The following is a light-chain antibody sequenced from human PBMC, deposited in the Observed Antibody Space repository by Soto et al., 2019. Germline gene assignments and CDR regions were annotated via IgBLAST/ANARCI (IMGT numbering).Light chain of an antibody. CDR3: QQYASSPWT. V-gene: IGKV3-20*01. Sequence: EIVLTQSPGTLSLSPGERATLSCRASQSVRSNYLAWYRQTPGQAPRLLIYGASNRATGIPDRFSGSGSGTDFTLIISRLEPEDFALYYCQQYASSPWTFGQGTKVEIK. J-gene: IGKJ1*01. CDR1: QSVRSNY. CDR2: GAS.